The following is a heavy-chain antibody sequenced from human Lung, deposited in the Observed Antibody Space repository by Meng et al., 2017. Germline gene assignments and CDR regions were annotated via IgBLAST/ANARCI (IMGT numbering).Heavy chain of an antibody. V-gene: IGHV1-2*06. CDR2: INPNSGGT. J-gene: IGHJ4*02. CDR1: GYTFTGYY. Sequence: QVRLVQSGAEVKKPGASGKGSWKASGYTFTGYYMHWVRQAPGQGLEWMGRINPNSGGTNYAQKFQGRVTMTRDTSISTAYMELSRLRSDDTAVYYCASYCGGDCYSSIHYWGQGTLVTVSS. D-gene: IGHD2-21*02. CDR3: ASYCGGDCYSSIHY.